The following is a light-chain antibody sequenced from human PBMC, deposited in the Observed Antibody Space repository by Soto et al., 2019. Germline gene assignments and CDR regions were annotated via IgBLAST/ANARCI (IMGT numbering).Light chain of an antibody. J-gene: IGLJ3*02. CDR3: SSYTTSNTWV. CDR2: EVS. Sequence: QSALTQPASVSGSPGQSITISCTGTSSDVGAYDYVSWYQQHPGKAPKFMLYEVSNRPSGLSNRFSGSKSGNTASLTISGLQAEDEADHYCSSYTTSNTWVFGGGTKVTVL. CDR1: SSDVGAYDY. V-gene: IGLV2-14*01.